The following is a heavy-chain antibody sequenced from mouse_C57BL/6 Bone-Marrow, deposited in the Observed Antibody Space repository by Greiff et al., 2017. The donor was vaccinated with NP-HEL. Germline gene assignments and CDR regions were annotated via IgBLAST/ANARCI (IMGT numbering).Heavy chain of an antibody. V-gene: IGHV1-50*01. Sequence: VQRVESGAELVKPGASVKLSCKASGYTFTSYWMQWVKQRPGQGLEWIGEIDPSDSYTNYNQKFKGKATLTVDTSSSTAYMQLSSLTSEDSAVYYCARPGDYFDYWGQGTTLTVSS. CDR1: GYTFTSYW. CDR3: ARPGDYFDY. J-gene: IGHJ2*01. CDR2: IDPSDSYT.